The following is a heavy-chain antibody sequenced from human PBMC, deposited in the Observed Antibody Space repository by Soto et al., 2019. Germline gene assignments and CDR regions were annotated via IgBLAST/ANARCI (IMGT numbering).Heavy chain of an antibody. J-gene: IGHJ4*02. CDR1: GFTFSRHG. V-gene: IGHV3-33*01. CDR2: ILNDASGH. CDR3: ARDDDYPDNGFDY. D-gene: IGHD4-17*01. Sequence: QVQLVESGGGVVQPGTSLRLSCAASGFTFSRHGMHWVRQTPGKGLEWLAVILNDASGHWYADSVKGRFTISGDHFENTLYLQMNGLRLEDTAMYYCARDDDYPDNGFDYWGQGTLVTVSS.